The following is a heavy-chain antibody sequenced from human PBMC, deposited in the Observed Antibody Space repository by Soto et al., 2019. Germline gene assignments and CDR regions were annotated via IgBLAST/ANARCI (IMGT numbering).Heavy chain of an antibody. Sequence: PSETLSLTCTASGGSISSYYWSWIRQPPGKGLEWIGYIYYSGSTNYNPSLKSRVTISVDTSKNQFSLKLSSVTAADTAVYYCARSAGGSSSLRWFDPWGQGTLVTVS. J-gene: IGHJ5*02. CDR3: ARSAGGSSSLRWFDP. D-gene: IGHD6-6*01. CDR2: IYYSGST. V-gene: IGHV4-59*01. CDR1: GGSISSYY.